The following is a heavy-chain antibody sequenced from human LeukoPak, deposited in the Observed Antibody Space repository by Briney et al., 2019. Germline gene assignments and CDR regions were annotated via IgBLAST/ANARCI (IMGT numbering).Heavy chain of an antibody. D-gene: IGHD6-13*01. CDR1: GYSISSGYY. J-gene: IGHJ5*02. CDR2: IYPSGST. CDR3: ARAYFSSWYMNWFDP. V-gene: IGHV4-38-2*02. Sequence: SETLSLTCTVSGYSISSGYYWGWIRQPPGKGLEWIGSIYPSGSTYYYPSLKSRITISLDTSKNQFSLKLSSVTAADTAVYYCARAYFSSWYMNWFDPWGQGTLVTVSS.